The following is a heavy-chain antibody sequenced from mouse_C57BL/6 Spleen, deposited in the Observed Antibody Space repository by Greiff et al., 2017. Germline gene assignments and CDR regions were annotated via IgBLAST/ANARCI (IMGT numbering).Heavy chain of an antibody. Sequence: EVHLVESGGGLVKPGGSLKLSCAASGFTFSDYGMHWVRQAPEKGLEWVAYICSGSSTIDYADTVKGRFTISRDNAKSTLFLQMTSLGSEDTAMYYCARKDDGYCPFAYWGQGTLVTVSA. CDR2: ICSGSSTI. V-gene: IGHV5-17*01. J-gene: IGHJ3*01. D-gene: IGHD2-3*01. CDR1: GFTFSDYG. CDR3: ARKDDGYCPFAY.